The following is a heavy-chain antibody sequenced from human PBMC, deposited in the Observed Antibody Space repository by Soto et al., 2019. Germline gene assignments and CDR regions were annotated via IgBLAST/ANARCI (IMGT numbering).Heavy chain of an antibody. V-gene: IGHV5-51*01. CDR2: IYPGDSDT. CDR1: GYSFTSYW. Sequence: GASLKISCKGSGYSFTSYWNGWVRQMPGKGLEWKGIIYPGDSDTRYSAYCQGQVTISADKSISTADLQWSSLKASDTAMYYCARRVAAAPRGGYYYYCMDVWGQGTTVTVSS. D-gene: IGHD6-13*01. J-gene: IGHJ6*02. CDR3: ARRVAAAPRGGYYYYCMDV.